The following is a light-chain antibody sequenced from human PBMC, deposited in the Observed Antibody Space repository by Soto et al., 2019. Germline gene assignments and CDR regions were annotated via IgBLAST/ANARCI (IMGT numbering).Light chain of an antibody. CDR1: QSVGSSW. CDR2: STS. V-gene: IGKV3-20*01. CDR3: QQYDSSLWT. Sequence: EIVLTQSPGTLSLSPGERATLSCRASQSVGSSWLAWYQQKPGQAPRLLIYSTSSRATGIPDRFSGSGSGTDFTLTISRLEPEDFAVYYCQQYDSSLWTFGQWTKVEIK. J-gene: IGKJ1*01.